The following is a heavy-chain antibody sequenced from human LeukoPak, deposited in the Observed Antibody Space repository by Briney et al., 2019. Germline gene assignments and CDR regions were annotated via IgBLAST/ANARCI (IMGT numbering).Heavy chain of an antibody. V-gene: IGHV3-23*01. CDR2: ISGSGGST. Sequence: GGSLRLSCAASGFTFSGYAMSWVRQAPGKGLEWVSAISGSGGSTDYADSVKGRFTMSRDNSKNTPNLQMNSLRAEDTAVYYCAKDRGNWDFDYWGQGTLVTVSS. J-gene: IGHJ4*02. CDR3: AKDRGNWDFDY. CDR1: GFTFSGYA. D-gene: IGHD7-27*01.